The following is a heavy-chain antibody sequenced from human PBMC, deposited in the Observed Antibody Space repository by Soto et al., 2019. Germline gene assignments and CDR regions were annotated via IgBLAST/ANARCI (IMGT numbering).Heavy chain of an antibody. J-gene: IGHJ4*02. V-gene: IGHV3-23*01. CDR2: ISGSGGST. Sequence: GGSLRLSCAASGFTFSSYAMSWVRQAPGKGLEWVSAISGSGGSTYYADSVKGRFTISRDNSKNTLYLQMNSLRAEDTAVYYCAKDSPYYYDSSGYSPGPFDYWGQGTLVTVSS. CDR3: AKDSPYYYDSSGYSPGPFDY. CDR1: GFTFSSYA. D-gene: IGHD3-22*01.